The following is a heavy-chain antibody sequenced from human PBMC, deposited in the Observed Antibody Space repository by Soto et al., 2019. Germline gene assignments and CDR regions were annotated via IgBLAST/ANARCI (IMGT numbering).Heavy chain of an antibody. Sequence: QVQLQESGPGLVKPSETLSLTCTVSGGSISSYYWSWIRQPPGKGLEWFGYIYYSGTTNYIPSLNSRVTVAVDTSTNRFSLKLNSITAADTAAYYGARHNYGSGSTYFDYSGQGTLVTVSS. J-gene: IGHJ4*02. CDR2: IYYSGTT. CDR3: ARHNYGSGSTYFDY. V-gene: IGHV4-59*08. CDR1: GGSISSYY. D-gene: IGHD3-10*01.